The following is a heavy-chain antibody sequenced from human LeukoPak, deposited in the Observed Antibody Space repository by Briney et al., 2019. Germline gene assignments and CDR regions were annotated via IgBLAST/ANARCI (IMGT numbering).Heavy chain of an antibody. CDR3: ATEIVDGGFDP. D-gene: IGHD2-15*01. Sequence: SGTLSLTCTVSGGSISSYYWSWIRQPPGKGLEWIGYIYYSGSTNYNPSLKSRVTISVDTSKNQFSLKLSSVTAADTAVYYCATEIVDGGFDPWGQGTLVTVSS. J-gene: IGHJ5*02. CDR1: GGSISSYY. V-gene: IGHV4-59*01. CDR2: IYYSGST.